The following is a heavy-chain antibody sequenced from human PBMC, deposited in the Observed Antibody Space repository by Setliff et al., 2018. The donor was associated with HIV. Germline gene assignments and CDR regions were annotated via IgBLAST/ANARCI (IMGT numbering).Heavy chain of an antibody. CDR2: IYYGGST. J-gene: IGHJ3*02. V-gene: IGHV4-31*03. CDR1: GDSINSGNSY. CDR3: ARVSQDLLGAFDI. D-gene: IGHD7-27*01. Sequence: SETLSLTCTVSGDSINSGNSYWTWIRRHPGKGLEWIGYIYYGGSTNYNPSLKSRVIISVDSSKNQFFLNLTSVTAADTAMYYCARVSQDLLGAFDIWGQGTLVTVS.